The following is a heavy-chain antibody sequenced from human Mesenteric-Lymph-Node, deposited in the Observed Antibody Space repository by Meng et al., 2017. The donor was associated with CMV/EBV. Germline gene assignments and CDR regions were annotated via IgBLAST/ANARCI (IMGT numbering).Heavy chain of an antibody. CDR2: IIPILGIA. V-gene: IGHV1-69*10. J-gene: IGHJ5*02. Sequence: TCSSSAISWVRQAPGQGLEWMGGIIPILGIANYAQKFQGRVTITADKSTSTAYMELSSLRSEDTAVYYCARAGYDFWSGYSIFNWFDPWGQGTLVTVSS. CDR3: ARAGYDFWSGYSIFNWFDP. D-gene: IGHD3-3*01. CDR1: TCSSSA.